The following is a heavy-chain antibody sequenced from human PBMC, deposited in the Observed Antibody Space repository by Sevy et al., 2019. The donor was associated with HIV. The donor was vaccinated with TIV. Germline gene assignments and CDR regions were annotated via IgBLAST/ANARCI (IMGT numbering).Heavy chain of an antibody. CDR1: GFTFSSYE. CDR2: ISNSGSTI. CDR3: ARDLPPSATTVPHFDY. Sequence: GGSLRLSCTASGFTFSSYEMNWVRQAPGKGLEWVSYISNSGSTIHYSDSVKGAFTISRDNAKNSLYLQMNSLRAEDTAVYYCARDLPPSATTVPHFDYWGRGTLVTVSS. J-gene: IGHJ4*02. V-gene: IGHV3-48*03. D-gene: IGHD4-17*01.